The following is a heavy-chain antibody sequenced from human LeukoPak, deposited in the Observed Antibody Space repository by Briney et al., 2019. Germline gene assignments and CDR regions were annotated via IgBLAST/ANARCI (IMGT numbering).Heavy chain of an antibody. Sequence: GGALRLSCEASGFTFSTYIMNWVRQAPGKGLEWVSYITTDSDNIYYADSVRGRFTISRDDAKNSLYLQMNSLRAEDTAVYYCVRDRWVVGDDAFDFWGQGTMVTVSS. CDR2: ITTDSDNI. CDR3: VRDRWVVGDDAFDF. D-gene: IGHD4-23*01. J-gene: IGHJ3*01. V-gene: IGHV3-48*01. CDR1: GFTFSTYI.